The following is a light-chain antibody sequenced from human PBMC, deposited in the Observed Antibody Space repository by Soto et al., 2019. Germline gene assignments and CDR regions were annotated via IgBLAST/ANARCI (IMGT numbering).Light chain of an antibody. V-gene: IGLV4-69*01. CDR1: SGQSSYA. J-gene: IGLJ2*01. Sequence: QSVLTQSPSASASIRASVKHTCTLSSGQSSYAIAWHQQQPEKGPRYLMKLNSDGSHSKGDGIPDRFSGSSSGAERFLTISSLQSEDEADYYCQTWGTGIRVFGGGTKVTVL. CDR2: LNSDGSH. CDR3: QTWGTGIRV.